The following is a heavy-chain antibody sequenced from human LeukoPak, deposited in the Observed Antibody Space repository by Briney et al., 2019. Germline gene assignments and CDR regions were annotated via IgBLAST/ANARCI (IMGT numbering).Heavy chain of an antibody. CDR2: ISYDGSNK. Sequence: PGGSLRLSCAASGFTFSSYAMHWVRQAPGKGLEWVAVISYDGSNKYYADSVKGRFTISRDNSKNTLYLQMNSLRTEDTAVYYCAKAVPYYYDSSGRLLFDYWGQGTLVTVSS. D-gene: IGHD3-22*01. J-gene: IGHJ4*02. V-gene: IGHV3-30*04. CDR3: AKAVPYYYDSSGRLLFDY. CDR1: GFTFSSYA.